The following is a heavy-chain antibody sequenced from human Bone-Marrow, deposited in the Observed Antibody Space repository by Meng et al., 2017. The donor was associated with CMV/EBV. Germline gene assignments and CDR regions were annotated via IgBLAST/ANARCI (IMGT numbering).Heavy chain of an antibody. V-gene: IGHV1-2*02. CDR2: INPNSGGT. J-gene: IGHJ4*02. CDR3: ARALIRGVRIDY. CDR1: GYTFTGYY. D-gene: IGHD3-10*01. Sequence: ASVKVSCKASGYTFTGYYMHWVRQAPGQGLEWMGWINPNSGGTNYAQKFQGRVTMTRDTSTSTAYMELSRLRSGDTAVYFCARALIRGVRIDYWGQGTLVTVSS.